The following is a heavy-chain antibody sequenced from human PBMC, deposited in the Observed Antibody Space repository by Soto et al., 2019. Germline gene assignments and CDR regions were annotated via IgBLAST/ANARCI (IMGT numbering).Heavy chain of an antibody. Sequence: PGESVKISFKGSGYSFTSYWIGWVRQMPGKGLEWMGIIYPGDSDTRYSPSFQGQVTISADKSISTAYLQWSSLKASDTAMYYCARRVGYCSSTSCYTGWFDPWGQGTLVTVSS. CDR3: ARRVGYCSSTSCYTGWFDP. CDR1: GYSFTSYW. J-gene: IGHJ5*02. V-gene: IGHV5-51*01. D-gene: IGHD2-2*02. CDR2: IYPGDSDT.